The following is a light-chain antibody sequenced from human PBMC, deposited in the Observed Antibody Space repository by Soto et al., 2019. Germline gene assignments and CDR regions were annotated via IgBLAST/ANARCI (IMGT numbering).Light chain of an antibody. CDR2: DAS. J-gene: IGKJ2*01. Sequence: EIVSTQSPATLSLSPGERATLSCRASQSFSSYLAWYQQKPGQAPRLLIYDASNRATGIPARFSGSGSGTDFTLTISSLEPEDFAVYYCQQRSNWPPKYTFGQGTKLEIK. V-gene: IGKV3-11*01. CDR3: QQRSNWPPKYT. CDR1: QSFSSY.